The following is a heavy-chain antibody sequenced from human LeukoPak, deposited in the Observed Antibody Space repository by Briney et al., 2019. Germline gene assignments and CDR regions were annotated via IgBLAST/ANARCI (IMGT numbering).Heavy chain of an antibody. CDR3: VKETGHNWGYFEF. CDR2: ITNNGGGT. J-gene: IGHJ4*02. CDR1: GFTFSSSA. Sequence: PGGSLRLSCTGSGFTFSSSAMTWVRQAPGKGLAWVSVITNNGGGTYYADSVKGRFTISRDNSKNTLYLQMNNLRADDTAVFYCVKETGHNWGYFEFWGQGTLVTVSS. V-gene: IGHV3-23*01. D-gene: IGHD7-27*01.